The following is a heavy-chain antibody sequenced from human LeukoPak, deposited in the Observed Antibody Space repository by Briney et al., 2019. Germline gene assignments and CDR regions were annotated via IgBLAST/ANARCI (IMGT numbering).Heavy chain of an antibody. J-gene: IGHJ4*02. CDR1: GFMFGGYA. D-gene: IGHD6-25*01. CDR2: IRSESYGGTT. Sequence: GRSLRLSCTASGFMFGGYAVSWVRQAPGKGLEWVGFIRSESYGGTTEYAASVKGRFTISRDDSKSIAYLQMNSLKTEDTAVYYCSRAAAHLDYWGQGTLVTVSS. V-gene: IGHV3-49*04. CDR3: SRAAAHLDY.